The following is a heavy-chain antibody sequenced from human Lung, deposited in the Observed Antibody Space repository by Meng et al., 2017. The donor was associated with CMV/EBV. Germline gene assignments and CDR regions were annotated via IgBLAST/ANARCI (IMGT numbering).Heavy chain of an antibody. Sequence: EXXRLSXAASGFTFRSYSMNWVRQAPGKGLEWVSSISSSGTYIYYADSVKGRFTISRDNAQNSLYLQMHSLRAEDTAVYYCARDVSPRSSAYFAIYYFYALDVXGQGXTVTVSS. CDR3: ARDVSPRSSAYFAIYYFYALDV. D-gene: IGHD2-21*01. J-gene: IGHJ6*02. CDR2: ISSSGTYI. CDR1: GFTFRSYS. V-gene: IGHV3-21*01.